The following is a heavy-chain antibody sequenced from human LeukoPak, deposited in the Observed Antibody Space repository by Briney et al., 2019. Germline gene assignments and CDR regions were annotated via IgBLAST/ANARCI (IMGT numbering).Heavy chain of an antibody. CDR2: INHSGST. Sequence: SETLSLTCAVYGGSFSGCYWSWIRQPPGKGLEWIGEINHSGSTNYNPSLKSRVTISVDTSKNQFSLKLSSVTAADTAVYYCARDPGFMVRGSRRGYDDYYYYMDVWGKGTTVTVSS. J-gene: IGHJ6*03. CDR3: ARDPGFMVRGSRRGYDDYYYYMDV. CDR1: GGSFSGCY. D-gene: IGHD3-10*01. V-gene: IGHV4-34*01.